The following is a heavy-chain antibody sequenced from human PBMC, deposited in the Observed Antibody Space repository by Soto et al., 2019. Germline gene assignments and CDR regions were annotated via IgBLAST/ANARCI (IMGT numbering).Heavy chain of an antibody. V-gene: IGHV3-23*01. CDR1: GFTFSSYA. D-gene: IGHD4-17*01. J-gene: IGHJ4*02. Sequence: GGSLRLSCATSGFTFSSYAMSWVRQAPGKGLEWVSAISGSGGSTYYADSVRGRFTISRDNAKNSLYLQMNSLRAEDTAVYYCARDLRTTVISEDFDYWGQGALVTVSS. CDR2: ISGSGGST. CDR3: ARDLRTTVISEDFDY.